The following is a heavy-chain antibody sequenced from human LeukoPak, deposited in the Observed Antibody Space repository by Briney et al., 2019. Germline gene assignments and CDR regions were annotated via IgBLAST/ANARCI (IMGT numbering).Heavy chain of an antibody. CDR3: ARASHCTNGVCYGYYYMDV. D-gene: IGHD2-8*01. J-gene: IGHJ6*03. CDR2: ISSSSTNR. CDR1: GFTYSTYS. V-gene: IGHV3-48*01. Sequence: GGSLRLSCAASGFTYSTYSMNWVRQAPGKGLEWVSYISSSSTNRYYADSVKGRFTISRDNAKNSLYLQMNSLRAEDTAVYYCARASHCTNGVCYGYYYMDVWGKGTTVTVSS.